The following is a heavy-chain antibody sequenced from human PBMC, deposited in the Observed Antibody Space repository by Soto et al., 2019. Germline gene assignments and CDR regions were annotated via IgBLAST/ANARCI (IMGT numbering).Heavy chain of an antibody. CDR2: IYSAGST. J-gene: IGHJ4*02. D-gene: IGHD6-13*01. Sequence: GGSLRLSCAASGLTVSSSYMSWVRQAPGKGLQWVSVIYSAGSTYYTDSVKGRFTISRDNAKKSLYLQMNSLRAEDTAVYYCVRFGGAAAGPGDYWGQGTLVTVSS. V-gene: IGHV3-53*01. CDR1: GLTVSSSY. CDR3: VRFGGAAAGPGDY.